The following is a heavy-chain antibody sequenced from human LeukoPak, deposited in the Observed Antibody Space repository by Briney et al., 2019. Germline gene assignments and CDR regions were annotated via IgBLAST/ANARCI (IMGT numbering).Heavy chain of an antibody. CDR3: ARGSLRPRVRFDY. Sequence: PSETLSLTCAVYGGSFSGYYWSWIRQPPGKGLEWIGEINHSGSTNYNPSLKSRVTISVDTSKNQFSLKLSSVTAADTAVYYCARGSLRPRVRFDYWGQGTLVTVSS. J-gene: IGHJ4*02. V-gene: IGHV4-34*01. CDR1: GGSFSGYY. CDR2: INHSGST. D-gene: IGHD3-16*01.